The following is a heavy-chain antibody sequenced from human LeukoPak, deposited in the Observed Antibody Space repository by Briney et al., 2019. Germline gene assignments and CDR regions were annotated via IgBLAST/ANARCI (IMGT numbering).Heavy chain of an antibody. J-gene: IGHJ5*02. CDR3: ARDVNYYGSGANWFDP. CDR1: GFTFSSAW. D-gene: IGHD3-10*01. CDR2: IKLEGGEK. Sequence: GGSLRLSCGASGFTFSSAWMSWVRQAPGKGLEWVANIKLEGGEKYNVDSVKGRFTLSPDNTKSSLYLQMTRQREEDTAVYYCARDVNYYGSGANWFDPWGQGTMVSVSS. V-gene: IGHV3-7*03.